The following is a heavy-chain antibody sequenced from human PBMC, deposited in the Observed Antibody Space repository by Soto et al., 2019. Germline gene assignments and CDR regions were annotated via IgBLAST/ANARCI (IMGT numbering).Heavy chain of an antibody. CDR1: GGSFSGYY. V-gene: IGHV4-34*01. J-gene: IGHJ5*02. D-gene: IGHD3-10*01. CDR3: ARRWFGESNWFDP. Sequence: QVQLQQWGAGLLKPSETLSLTCAVYGGSFSGYYWSWIRQPPGKGLEWIGEINHSGSTNYNPSLKSRVTXSXDXXKNQFSLKLSSVTAADTAVYYCARRWFGESNWFDPWGQGTLVTVSS. CDR2: INHSGST.